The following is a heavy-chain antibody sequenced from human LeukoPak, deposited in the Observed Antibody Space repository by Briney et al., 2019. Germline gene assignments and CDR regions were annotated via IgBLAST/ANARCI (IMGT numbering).Heavy chain of an antibody. CDR1: GFTFSNFV. V-gene: IGHV3-23*01. J-gene: IGHJ4*02. CDR2: ISGSGDNT. Sequence: PGGSLRLSCAASGFTFSNFVMSWVRQAPGKGLEWVSAISGSGDNTYYADSVKGRFTISRDNSNNTLYLQISSLRAEDTAVYYCAKDSWGSVKVDCWGQGTLVTVSS. CDR3: AKDSWGSVKVDC. D-gene: IGHD4-11*01.